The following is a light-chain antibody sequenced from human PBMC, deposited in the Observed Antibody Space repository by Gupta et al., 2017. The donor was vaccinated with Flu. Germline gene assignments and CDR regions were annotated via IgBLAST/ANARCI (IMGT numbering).Light chain of an antibody. CDR1: QSLVYSEGNTY. CDR3: MQGTQWPWT. Sequence: DVVLTQSPLSLPVTLGQPASISCRSSQSLVYSEGNTYLNWFQQRPGQSPRRLSYKVSNRDSGVPDRFSGSGSGTDFTLKISRVEAEDVGVYYCMQGTQWPWTFGQGTKVEIK. J-gene: IGKJ1*01. V-gene: IGKV2-30*01. CDR2: KVS.